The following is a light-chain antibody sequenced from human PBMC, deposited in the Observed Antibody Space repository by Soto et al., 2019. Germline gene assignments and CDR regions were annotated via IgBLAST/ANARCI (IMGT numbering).Light chain of an antibody. CDR2: ANN. CDR3: QSYDSSLSVLYV. V-gene: IGLV1-40*01. Sequence: QSVLTQPPSVSGAPGQRVTISCTGSSSNIGAGYDVHWYQQLPGTAPKLLIYANNNRPSGVPDRFSGSKSGTSASLAITGLPGEDEADYYCQSYDSSLSVLYVFGTGTKLTVL. J-gene: IGLJ1*01. CDR1: SSNIGAGYD.